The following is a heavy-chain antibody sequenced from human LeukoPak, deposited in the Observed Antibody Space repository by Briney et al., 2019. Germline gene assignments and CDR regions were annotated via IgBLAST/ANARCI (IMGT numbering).Heavy chain of an antibody. D-gene: IGHD2-15*01. CDR3: PTSIVWPAAQHFQH. Sequence: SVKVSCKASGGIFTSYAINWVRQAPAQGLEWMGRISPMSGRANYAHEFQGRVTITTDESTSTVYMEMSSLRSEDTAVYYRPTSIVWPAAQHFQHWGQGTLVTVSS. CDR1: GGIFTSYA. J-gene: IGHJ1*01. CDR2: ISPMSGRA. V-gene: IGHV1-69*05.